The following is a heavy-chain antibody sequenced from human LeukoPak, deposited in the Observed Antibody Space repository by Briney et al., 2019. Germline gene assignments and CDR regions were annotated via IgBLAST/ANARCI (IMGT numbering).Heavy chain of an antibody. V-gene: IGHV3-74*01. D-gene: IGHD2-2*01. J-gene: IGHJ1*01. CDR3: ARESPSCSRCFQH. CDR2: INSDGSSI. CDR1: GFTFSSYW. Sequence: PGGSLRLSCAASGFTFSSYWMHWARQAPGKGLVWVSRINSDGSSISYADSVKGRFTISRDNAKNTLFLQMSSLRVEDTAVYYCARESPSCSRCFQHWGQGTLVIVSS.